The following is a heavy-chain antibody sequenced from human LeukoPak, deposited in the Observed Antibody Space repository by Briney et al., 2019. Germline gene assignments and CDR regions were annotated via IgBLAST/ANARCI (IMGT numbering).Heavy chain of an antibody. CDR1: GFTFGDYL. D-gene: IGHD3-22*01. V-gene: IGHV3-49*03. CDR2: ISGGTT. CDR3: ARFMAGDSSGYYLYYFDY. Sequence: GGSLRLSCTASGFTFGDYLMSWFRQAPGKGLEWIGFISGGTTEYAASVKGRFTISRDDSTSIAYLQMNSLRAEDTAVYYCARFMAGDSSGYYLYYFDYWGQGTLVTVSS. J-gene: IGHJ4*02.